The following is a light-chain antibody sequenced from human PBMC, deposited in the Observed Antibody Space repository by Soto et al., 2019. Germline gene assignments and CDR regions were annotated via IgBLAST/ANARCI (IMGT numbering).Light chain of an antibody. CDR3: APWDDSLYVV. Sequence: QSVLSQPPSASATPGQRVTISCSGSSSNIGSKTVNWYQHLPGAAPKLLIFGNHQRASGVPDRFSGSRSGTSASLAISGVQSDDEGDYYCAPWDDSLYVVFGGGTKLTVL. V-gene: IGLV1-44*01. J-gene: IGLJ3*02. CDR2: GNH. CDR1: SSNIGSKT.